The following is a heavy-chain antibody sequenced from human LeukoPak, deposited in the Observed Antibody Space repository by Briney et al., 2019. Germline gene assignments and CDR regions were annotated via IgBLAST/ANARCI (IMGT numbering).Heavy chain of an antibody. CDR1: GGSISSYY. Sequence: PSETLSLTCTVSGGSISSYYWSWIRQPPGKGLEWIGYIYYSGSTNYNPSLKSRVTISVDTSKNQFSLKLSSVTAADTAVYYCASLWDYIKTGDYMDVWGKGTTVTVSS. CDR3: ASLWDYIKTGDYMDV. J-gene: IGHJ6*03. CDR2: IYYSGST. D-gene: IGHD4-11*01. V-gene: IGHV4-59*01.